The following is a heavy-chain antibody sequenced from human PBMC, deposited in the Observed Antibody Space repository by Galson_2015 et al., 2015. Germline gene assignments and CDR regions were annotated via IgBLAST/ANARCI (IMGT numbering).Heavy chain of an antibody. CDR2: IDTANGNT. CDR1: GYTFTSNA. CDR3: AKDKKDESSDYLYFDY. J-gene: IGHJ4*02. V-gene: IGHV1-3*04. D-gene: IGHD3-22*01. Sequence: SVKVSCKASGYTFTSNAVHWLRQAPGQRPEWMGWIDTANGNTRYSHKFQGRVTITRDTSASTAYMELSSLISEDTALYYCAKDKKDESSDYLYFDYWGQGTLVTVSS.